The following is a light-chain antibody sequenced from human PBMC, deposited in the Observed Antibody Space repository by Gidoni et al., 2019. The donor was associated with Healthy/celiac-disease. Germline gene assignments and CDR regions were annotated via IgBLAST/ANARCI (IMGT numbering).Light chain of an antibody. J-gene: IGKJ4*01. V-gene: IGKV3-11*01. CDR3: QQRSNWSLT. CDR2: DAS. Sequence: IGLTQSPATPSLSPGERATLSCRASQSVSSYLAWYQQKPGQAPRLLIDDASNRATGIPARFSGSGSGTDFTLTISSLEPEDFAVYYCQQRSNWSLTFGGGTKVEIK. CDR1: QSVSSY.